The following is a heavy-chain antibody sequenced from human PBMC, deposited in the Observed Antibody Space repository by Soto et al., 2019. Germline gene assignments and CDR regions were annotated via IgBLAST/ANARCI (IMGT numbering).Heavy chain of an antibody. CDR2: IGNDGAAQ. D-gene: IGHD6-19*01. CDR1: GFNFGNYG. CDR3: AKETIPVAGSNYFDF. Sequence: QVHLVESGGDVVQPGRSLRLSCVGSGFNFGNYGMHWVRQAPGKGLEWVAVIGNDGAAQFYGDSVKGRFTISRDNSKSTFYLQMNSLRPEDTAMYYCAKETIPVAGSNYFDFWGQGTLVTVSS. V-gene: IGHV3-30*18. J-gene: IGHJ4*02.